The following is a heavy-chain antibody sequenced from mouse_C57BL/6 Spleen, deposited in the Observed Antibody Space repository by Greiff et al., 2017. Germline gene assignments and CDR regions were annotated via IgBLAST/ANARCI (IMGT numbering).Heavy chain of an antibody. CDR1: GYAFTNYL. CDR2: INPGSGGT. CDR3: ARGLLEAY. D-gene: IGHD2-3*01. J-gene: IGHJ3*01. Sequence: QVQLQQSGAELVRPGTSVKVSCKASGYAFTNYLIEWVKQRPGQGLEWIGVINPGSGGTNYNEKFKGKATLTAVKSSSTAYMQLSSLTSEDSAVYFCARGLLEAYWGQGTLVTVSA. V-gene: IGHV1-54*01.